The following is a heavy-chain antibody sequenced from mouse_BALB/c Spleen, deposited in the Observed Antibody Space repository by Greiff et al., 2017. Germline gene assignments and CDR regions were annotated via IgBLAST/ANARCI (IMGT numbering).Heavy chain of an antibody. J-gene: IGHJ4*01. CDR3: ARLLRPPYAMDY. CDR1: GYTFTDYA. D-gene: IGHD1-2*01. CDR2: ISTYYGDA. Sequence: QVQLQQSGAELVRPGVSVKISCKGSGYTFTDYAMHWVKQSHAKSLEWIGVISTYYGDASYNQKFKGKATMTVDKSSSTAYMELARLTSEDSAIYYCARLLRPPYAMDYWGQGTSVTVSS. V-gene: IGHV1S137*01.